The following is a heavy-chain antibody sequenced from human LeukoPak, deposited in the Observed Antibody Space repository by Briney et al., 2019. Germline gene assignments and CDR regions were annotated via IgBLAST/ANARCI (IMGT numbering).Heavy chain of an antibody. D-gene: IGHD3-10*01. Sequence: GGSLRLSCAASGFTFSSYSMNWVRQAPGKGLEWVSYISSGSGTIYYADSVKGRFTISRDNSKNTLYFQMNSLRAEDTAVYYCARGFNRGFDPWGQGTLVTVSS. CDR2: ISSGSGTI. CDR3: ARGFNRGFDP. V-gene: IGHV3-48*01. CDR1: GFTFSSYS. J-gene: IGHJ5*02.